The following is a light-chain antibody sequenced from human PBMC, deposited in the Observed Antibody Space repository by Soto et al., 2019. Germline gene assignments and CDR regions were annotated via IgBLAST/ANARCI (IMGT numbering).Light chain of an antibody. CDR3: QQYGSSFRNT. CDR1: QNVGSSY. CDR2: GGS. J-gene: IGKJ3*01. V-gene: IGKV3-20*01. Sequence: EIVLTQSPATLSLSPGEGATLSCRASQNVGSSYLAWYQLKPGQAPRLLISGGSSRATGIPDRFSGSGSGTDFTLTISRLEPEDFALYYCQQYGSSFRNTFGPGTKVDIK.